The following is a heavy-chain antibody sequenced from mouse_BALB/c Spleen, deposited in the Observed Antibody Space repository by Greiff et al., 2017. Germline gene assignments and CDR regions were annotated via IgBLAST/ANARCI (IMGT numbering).Heavy chain of an antibody. CDR3: ARITTAIDY. V-gene: IGHV3-2*02. Sequence: DVQLQESGPGLVKPSQSLSLTCTVTGYSITSDYAWNWIRQFPGNKLEWMGYISYSGSTSYNPSLKSRISITRDTSKNQFFLQLNSVTTEDTATYYCARITTAIDYWGQGTTLTVSS. J-gene: IGHJ2*01. D-gene: IGHD1-2*01. CDR1: GYSITSDYA. CDR2: ISYSGST.